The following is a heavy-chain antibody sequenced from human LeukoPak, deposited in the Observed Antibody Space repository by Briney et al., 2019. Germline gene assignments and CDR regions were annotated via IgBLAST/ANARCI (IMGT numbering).Heavy chain of an antibody. CDR3: ARRQYGSGSPLYY. V-gene: IGHV1-8*03. CDR2: MNPNSGNT. J-gene: IGHJ4*02. D-gene: IGHD3-10*01. Sequence: ASVKVSCKASGYTFTSYDINWVRQTTGQGLEWMGWMNPNSGNTGYAQKFQGRVTITGNTSITTAYMELSSLRSEDTAVYYCARRQYGSGSPLYYWGQGTLGTVSS. CDR1: GYTFTSYD.